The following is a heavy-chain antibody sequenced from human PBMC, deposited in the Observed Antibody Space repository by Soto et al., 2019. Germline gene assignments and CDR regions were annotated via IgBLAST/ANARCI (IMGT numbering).Heavy chain of an antibody. V-gene: IGHV1-18*01. CDR3: ARVDTAMVIGDY. D-gene: IGHD5-18*01. J-gene: IGHJ4*02. Sequence: ASVKVSCKASGYTFTSYGISWVRQAPGQGLEWMGWISAYNGNTKYAQKLQGRVTMTTDTSTSTAYMELRSLRSDDTAVYYCARVDTAMVIGDYWGQGTLVTVSS. CDR2: ISAYNGNT. CDR1: GYTFTSYG.